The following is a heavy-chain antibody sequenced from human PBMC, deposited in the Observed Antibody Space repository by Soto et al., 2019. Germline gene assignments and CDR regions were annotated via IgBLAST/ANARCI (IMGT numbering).Heavy chain of an antibody. Sequence: QVQLVESGGGVVQPGRSLRLSCAASGFTFSSYAMHWVRQAPGKGLEWVAVISYDGSNKNYADSVKGRFTISRDNSKNTLYLQMNRLRAEDTAVYSCAEGIRFDPWGQGTLVTVSS. D-gene: IGHD3-10*01. CDR1: GFTFSSYA. J-gene: IGHJ5*02. CDR3: AEGIRFDP. CDR2: ISYDGSNK. V-gene: IGHV3-30-3*01.